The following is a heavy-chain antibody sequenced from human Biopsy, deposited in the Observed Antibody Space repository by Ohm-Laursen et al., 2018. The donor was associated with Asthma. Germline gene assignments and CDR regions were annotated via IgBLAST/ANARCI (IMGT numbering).Heavy chain of an antibody. V-gene: IGHV3-30*01. CDR3: VRDGTDDAFDI. CDR1: GFSFSNFA. J-gene: IGHJ3*02. Sequence: RSLRLSCAASGFSFSNFAIHWVRQAPGKGLEWVGVISMDASTQDYADSVKGRFTMARDNSKNTLDLQMNSLREEDTAVYYCVRDGTDDAFDIWGQGTVVSVSS. D-gene: IGHD1-1*01. CDR2: ISMDASTQ.